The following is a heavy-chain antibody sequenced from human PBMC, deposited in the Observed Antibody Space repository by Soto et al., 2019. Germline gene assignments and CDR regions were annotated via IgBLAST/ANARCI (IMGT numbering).Heavy chain of an antibody. V-gene: IGHV5-51*01. D-gene: IGHD3-9*01. Sequence: GESLKISCKGSGYSFTSYWIGWVRQMPGKGLEWMGIIYPGDSDTRYSPSFQGQVTISADKSISTAYLQWSSLKASDTAMYYCARHRSHYILTGFPHYLLAVCGQGTSVPGSS. CDR3: ARHRSHYILTGFPHYLLAV. CDR1: GYSFTSYW. J-gene: IGHJ6*02. CDR2: IYPGDSDT.